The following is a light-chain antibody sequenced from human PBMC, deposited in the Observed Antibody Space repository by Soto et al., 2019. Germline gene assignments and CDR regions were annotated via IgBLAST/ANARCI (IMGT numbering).Light chain of an antibody. J-gene: IGKJ5*01. CDR1: QSVSSK. CDR2: GAS. Sequence: EIVMTQSAATLSVSPGEGATLSCRASQSVSSKLAWYQQKAGQAPRLLIYGASTRATATGIPGRFDGSGSGTEFTLTISSLQSEDFAVYYCQQYDSWPCTFGQGTRLEIK. V-gene: IGKV3-15*01. CDR3: QQYDSWPCT.